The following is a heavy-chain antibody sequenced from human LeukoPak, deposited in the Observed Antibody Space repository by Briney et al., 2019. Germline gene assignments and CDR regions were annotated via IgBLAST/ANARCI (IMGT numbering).Heavy chain of an antibody. CDR1: GFTFNSYW. CDR2: IKRDGSEK. Sequence: GGSLRLSCAASGFTFNSYWMNWVCQAPGKGLEWVANIKRDGSEKYYVDSVKGRFTISRDNAKNSLDLQMNSLRVEDTAVYYCARLGPASSGWPESFDYWGQGTLVTVSS. V-gene: IGHV3-7*03. CDR3: ARLGPASSGWPESFDY. J-gene: IGHJ4*02. D-gene: IGHD6-19*01.